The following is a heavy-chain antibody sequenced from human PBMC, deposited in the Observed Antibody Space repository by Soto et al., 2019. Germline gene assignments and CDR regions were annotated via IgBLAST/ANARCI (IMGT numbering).Heavy chain of an antibody. CDR2: IYPGDSDT. J-gene: IGHJ6*02. CDR3: ERLLDSSGYYERTNYGMDV. D-gene: IGHD3-22*01. V-gene: IGHV5-51*01. CDR1: GYSFTSYW. Sequence: SXESLKVSWKCSGYSFTSYWIGLVLQMPGKGLEWMGIIYPGDSDTRYSPSFQGQVTISADKSISTAYLQWSSLKASDTAMYYCERLLDSSGYYERTNYGMDVWGQGTTVTVSS.